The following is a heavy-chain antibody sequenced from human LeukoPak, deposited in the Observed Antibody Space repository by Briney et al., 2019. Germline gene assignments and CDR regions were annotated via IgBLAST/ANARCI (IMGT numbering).Heavy chain of an antibody. V-gene: IGHV3-74*01. D-gene: IGHD3-22*01. J-gene: IGHJ4*02. CDR3: ARDLVVTSAY. CDR2: INGDGSST. Sequence: GGSLRLSCAASGFTFSSYWMHWVRQAPGKGLVWVSRINGDGSSTTYADSVKGRFTISRDNAKNTLYLQMNGLRAEDSAVYYCARDLVVTSAYWGQGTLVTVSS. CDR1: GFTFSSYW.